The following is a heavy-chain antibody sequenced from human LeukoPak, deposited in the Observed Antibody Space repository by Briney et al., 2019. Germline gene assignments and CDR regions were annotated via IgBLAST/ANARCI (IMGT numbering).Heavy chain of an antibody. V-gene: IGHV1-69*04. CDR3: ASGDDYGDYVPVDY. CDR2: TIPILGIA. CDR1: GGTFSSYA. J-gene: IGHJ4*02. Sequence: SVKVSCKASGGTFSSYAISWVRQAPGQGLEWMGRTIPILGIANYAQKFQGRVTITADKSTSTAYMELSSLRSEDTAVYYCASGDDYGDYVPVDYWGQGTLVTVSS. D-gene: IGHD4-17*01.